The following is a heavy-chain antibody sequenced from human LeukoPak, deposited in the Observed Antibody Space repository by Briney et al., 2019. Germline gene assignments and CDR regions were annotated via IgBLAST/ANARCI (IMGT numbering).Heavy chain of an antibody. CDR1: GFSFSNYA. Sequence: GGSLRLSCEASGFSFSNYAMHWVRQAPGKGLEWVGVISSDGSNKYYTDSVKGRFTISRDNSKNTLYVQMNSLRAEDTAVYYCARDSGYALDAFDIWGQGTMVTVSS. J-gene: IGHJ3*02. CDR2: ISSDGSNK. CDR3: ARDSGYALDAFDI. V-gene: IGHV3-30-3*01. D-gene: IGHD5-12*01.